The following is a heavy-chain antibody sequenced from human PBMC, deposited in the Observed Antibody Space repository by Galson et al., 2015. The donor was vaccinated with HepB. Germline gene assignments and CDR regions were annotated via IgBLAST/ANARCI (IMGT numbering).Heavy chain of an antibody. V-gene: IGHV1-69*13. Sequence: SVKVSCKASGGTFRTYPISWVRQAPGQGLEWLGGIIPIFGAANYAQKFQGRVTITADESTTTAYMELSTLRKEDTAVYYCAGYSYSGYDPRRHFEYWGQGSLVTVSS. J-gene: IGHJ4*02. CDR1: GGTFRTYP. D-gene: IGHD5-12*01. CDR3: AGYSYSGYDPRRHFEY. CDR2: IIPIFGAA.